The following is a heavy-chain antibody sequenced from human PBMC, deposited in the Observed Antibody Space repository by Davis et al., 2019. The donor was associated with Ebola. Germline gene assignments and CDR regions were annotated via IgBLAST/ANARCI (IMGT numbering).Heavy chain of an antibody. CDR2: ISGTGGST. D-gene: IGHD2-15*01. J-gene: IGHJ5*02. Sequence: PGGSLRLSCAASGFTFNNYAMSWVRQAPGKGLEWVSGISGTGGSTYYADSVKGRFTISRDNSKNTLYLQMNSLRAEDTAVYYCASLTVVNWFDPWGQGTLVTVSS. CDR1: GFTFNNYA. V-gene: IGHV3-23*01. CDR3: ASLTVVNWFDP.